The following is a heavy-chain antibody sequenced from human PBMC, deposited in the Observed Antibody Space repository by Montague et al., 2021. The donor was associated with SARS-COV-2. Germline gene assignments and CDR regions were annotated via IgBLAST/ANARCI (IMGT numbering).Heavy chain of an antibody. Sequence: SETLSLTCAVHGGSFSTYSWNWIRQPPGKGLEWIGETHHGGSTNYNPSLKSRVTISADTSKNQFSLKLTSVAAADTAVYYCARLGDGVVPSPILGVGPYYSYYYMDVWGKGTPVTVSS. CDR2: THHGGST. D-gene: IGHD3-10*01. CDR3: ARLGDGVVPSPILGVGPYYSYYYMDV. CDR1: GGSFSTYS. V-gene: IGHV4-34*01. J-gene: IGHJ6*03.